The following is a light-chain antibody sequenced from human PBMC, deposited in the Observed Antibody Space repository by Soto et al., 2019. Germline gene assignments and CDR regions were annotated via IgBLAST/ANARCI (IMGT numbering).Light chain of an antibody. CDR1: QKIRNL. Sequence: IQMTHSPSSRSAAVGDSFTITFRASQKIRNLLAWYQQKPGRAPKPLIFDASTLRTGVPSRFSGSGSGSEFNFTITGLQPDDFATYFCQQYYTYATFGHGTRLEIK. CDR2: DAS. CDR3: QQYYTYAT. J-gene: IGKJ5*01. V-gene: IGKV1-5*01.